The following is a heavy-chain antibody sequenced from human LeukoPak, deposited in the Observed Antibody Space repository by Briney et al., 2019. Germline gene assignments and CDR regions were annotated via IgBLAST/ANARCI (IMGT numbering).Heavy chain of an antibody. CDR1: GGSFSGYY. CDR3: ARAKSYGSGSYYNVRNWFDH. D-gene: IGHD3-10*01. J-gene: IGHJ5*02. Sequence: PSETLSLTCAVYGGSFSGYYWSWIRQPPGKGLEWIGEINHSGSTNYNPSLKSRVTISVDTSKNQFSLKLSSVTAADTAVYYCARAKSYGSGSYYNVRNWFDHWGQGTLVTVSS. V-gene: IGHV4-34*01. CDR2: INHSGST.